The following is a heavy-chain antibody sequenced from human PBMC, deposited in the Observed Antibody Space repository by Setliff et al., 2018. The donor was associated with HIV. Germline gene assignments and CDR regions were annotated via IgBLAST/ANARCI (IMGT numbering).Heavy chain of an antibody. Sequence: PSETLSLTCTVSGGSISSGSYYWSWIRQPAGKGLEWMGRIYTSGSTNYNPSLKSRVTISVDTSKNQFSLKLSSVTAADTAVYYCARGSGYPWYFDLWGRGTLVTVS. CDR2: IYTSGST. D-gene: IGHD3-22*01. J-gene: IGHJ2*01. V-gene: IGHV4-61*02. CDR3: ARGSGYPWYFDL. CDR1: GGSISSGSYY.